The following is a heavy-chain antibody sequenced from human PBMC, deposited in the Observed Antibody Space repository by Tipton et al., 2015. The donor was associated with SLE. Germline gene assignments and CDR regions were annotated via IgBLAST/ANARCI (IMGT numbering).Heavy chain of an antibody. CDR3: ARGGTFKYFQH. Sequence: GLVKPSETLSLTCTVSGGSIRSYYWSWIRQPPGKGLEWIGYIYSSGSTNYNPSLKSRVTISIYTCKNQFSLKLSSVTAADTALYYCARGGTFKYFQHWGQGTLVTVS. V-gene: IGHV4-59*01. D-gene: IGHD3-16*01. J-gene: IGHJ1*01. CDR2: IYSSGST. CDR1: GGSIRSYY.